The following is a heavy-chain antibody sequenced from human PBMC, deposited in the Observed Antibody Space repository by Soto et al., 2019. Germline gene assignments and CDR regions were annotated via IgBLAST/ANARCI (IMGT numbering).Heavy chain of an antibody. V-gene: IGHV3-23*01. CDR3: AITPPYYYDSSGYYAFDI. CDR1: GFTFSSYA. D-gene: IGHD3-22*01. CDR2: ISGSGGST. J-gene: IGHJ3*02. Sequence: GGSLRLSCAASGFTFSSYAMSWVRQAPGKGLEWVSAISGSGGSTYYADSVKGRFTISRDNSKNTLYLQMNSLRAEDTAVYYCAITPPYYYDSSGYYAFDIWGQGTMVT.